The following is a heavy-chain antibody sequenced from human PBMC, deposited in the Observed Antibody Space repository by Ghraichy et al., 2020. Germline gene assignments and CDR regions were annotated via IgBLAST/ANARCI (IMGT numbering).Heavy chain of an antibody. CDR2: IYYSGNT. J-gene: IGHJ4*02. CDR3: ARHGFSSSSWWPFDY. V-gene: IGHV4-39*01. D-gene: IGHD6-13*01. CDR1: GGSISSGTYY. Sequence: SETLSLTCAVSGGSISSGTYYWVWIRQPPGKGLEWIGSIYYSGNTYYNPSLKSRVTISVDTSKNQFSLKLSSVTAADTAVYYCARHGFSSSSWWPFDYWGQGTLVTVSS.